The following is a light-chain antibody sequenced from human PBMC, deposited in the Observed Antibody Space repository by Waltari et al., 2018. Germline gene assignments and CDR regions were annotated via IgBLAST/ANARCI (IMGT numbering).Light chain of an antibody. V-gene: IGLV2-14*03. J-gene: IGLJ3*02. CDR3: SSYTTSSTRV. CDR2: DVT. Sequence: QSALTQPASVSGSPGQSITISCPGTSSDVGGYNFVSWYQQHPGKAPKLIIYDVTNRPSGVSTRFSGSKSGNTASLTISGLQTEDEADYYCSSYTTSSTRVFGGGTKLTVL. CDR1: SSDVGGYNF.